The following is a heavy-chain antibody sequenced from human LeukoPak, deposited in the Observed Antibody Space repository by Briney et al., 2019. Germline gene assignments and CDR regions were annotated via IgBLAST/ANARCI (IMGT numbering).Heavy chain of an antibody. CDR2: LYHSGNT. V-gene: IGHV4-38-2*02. J-gene: IGHJ5*02. CDR3: AGSYYYASGSYPDNWFDP. Sequence: SETLSLTCTVSGSSISSGYYWDWIRQPPGKGLEWIGSLYHSGNTYYNPSLKSRVTISVDTSKNQFSLKLSSVTAADTAVYYCAGSYYYASGSYPDNWFDPWGQGTLVTVSS. CDR1: GSSISSGYY. D-gene: IGHD3-10*01.